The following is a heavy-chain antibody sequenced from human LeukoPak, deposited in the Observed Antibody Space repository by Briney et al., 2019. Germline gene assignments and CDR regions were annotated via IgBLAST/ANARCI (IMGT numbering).Heavy chain of an antibody. Sequence: SETLSLTCTVSGDSISSSSYYWGWIRQPPGKGLEWIGSIYYSGSIYYNPSLKSRVTISVDTSRNQFSLNRISVTAADTAYYMDVWGKRTTVTGSS. CDR3: V. V-gene: IGHV4-39*07. CDR1: GDSISSSSYY. J-gene: IGHJ6*03. CDR2: IYYSGSI.